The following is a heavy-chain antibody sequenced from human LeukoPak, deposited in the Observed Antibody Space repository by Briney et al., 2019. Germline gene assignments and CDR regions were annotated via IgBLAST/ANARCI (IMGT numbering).Heavy chain of an antibody. Sequence: GLSLELFCAVSALPVRNNYMRWARHPPGPVLELVSLIYGIGSAYYADSVKGRFTISRDNSRNTLYLQMNSLRAEDTAVYYCARLLAAPNTKNYWGQGTLVTVSS. J-gene: IGHJ4*02. CDR2: IYGIGSA. CDR3: ARLLAAPNTKNY. D-gene: IGHD6-13*01. V-gene: IGHV3-53*01. CDR1: ALPVRNNY.